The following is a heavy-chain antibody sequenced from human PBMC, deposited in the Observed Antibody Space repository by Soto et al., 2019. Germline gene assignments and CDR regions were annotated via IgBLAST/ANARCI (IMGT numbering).Heavy chain of an antibody. J-gene: IGHJ3*02. CDR3: AVSYDYIWDSYRI. V-gene: IGHV1-46*03. CDR1: GYTFTSYY. D-gene: IGHD3-16*02. Sequence: QVQLVQSGAEVKKPGASVKVSCKASGYTFTSYYMHWVRQAPGQGLEWMGIINPSGGSTSYAQKFQGRVTMTRDTSTSTVYMKLSSLRTEDTAVYYCAVSYDYIWDSYRIWGQETMVTVSS. CDR2: INPSGGST.